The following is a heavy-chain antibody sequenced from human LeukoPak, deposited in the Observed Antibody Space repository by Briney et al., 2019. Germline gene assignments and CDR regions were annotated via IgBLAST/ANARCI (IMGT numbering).Heavy chain of an antibody. J-gene: IGHJ4*02. CDR1: GGSISSGGYY. CDR2: INHSGST. Sequence: SETLSLTCTVSGGSISSGGYYWSWIRQPPGKGLEWIVEINHSGSTNYNPSLKSRVTISVDTSKNQFSLKLSSVTAADTAVYYCARGTDFWSGYWSTRGPQNYWGQGTLVTVSS. CDR3: ARGTDFWSGYWSTRGPQNY. V-gene: IGHV4-39*07. D-gene: IGHD3-3*01.